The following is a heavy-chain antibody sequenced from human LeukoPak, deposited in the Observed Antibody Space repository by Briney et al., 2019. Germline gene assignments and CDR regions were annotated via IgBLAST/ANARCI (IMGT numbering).Heavy chain of an antibody. D-gene: IGHD1-1*01. CDR3: ARDKTD. J-gene: IGHJ4*02. CDR2: IYRSGGT. V-gene: IGHV3-53*01. Sequence: GGSLRLSCAASGFTVSDNYMSWVRQAPGKGLEWVSVIYRSGGTFYSDSVKGRFTISRDNAKNSLYLQMNSLRAEDTAVYYCARDKTDWGQGTLVTVSS. CDR1: GFTVSDNY.